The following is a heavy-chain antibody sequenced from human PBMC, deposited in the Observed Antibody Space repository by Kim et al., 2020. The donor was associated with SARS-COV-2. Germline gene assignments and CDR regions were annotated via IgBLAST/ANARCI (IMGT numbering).Heavy chain of an antibody. V-gene: IGHV3-11*06. CDR1: GFTFSDYY. CDR2: ISSSSSYT. D-gene: IGHD4-4*01. J-gene: IGHJ6*02. Sequence: GGSLRLSCAASGFTFSDYYMSWIRQAPGKGLEWVSYISSSSSYTNYADSVKGRFTISRDNAKNSLYLQMNSLRAEDTAVYYCARDRPDYIGYYYYGMDVWGQGTTVTVSS. CDR3: ARDRPDYIGYYYYGMDV.